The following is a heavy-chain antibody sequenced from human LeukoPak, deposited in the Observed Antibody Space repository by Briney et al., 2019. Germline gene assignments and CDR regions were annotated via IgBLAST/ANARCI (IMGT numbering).Heavy chain of an antibody. CDR3: ARGFALDF. V-gene: IGHV6-1*01. CDR2: TYYRSKWYY. CDR1: GDTVSSNSAA. J-gene: IGHJ3*01. Sequence: SQTLSLTCDISGDTVSSNSAAWNWIRQSPSRGLEWLGRTYYRSKWYYDYAVSVKSRITISPDTSKNQFSLQLNSVTADDAAVYYCARGFALDFWGQGTMVTVSS.